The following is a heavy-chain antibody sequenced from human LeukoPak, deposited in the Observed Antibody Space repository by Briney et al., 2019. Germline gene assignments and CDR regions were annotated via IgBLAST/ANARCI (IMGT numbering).Heavy chain of an antibody. V-gene: IGHV1-69*01. CDR3: ARVGHYDYVWGSYRYYYFDY. J-gene: IGHJ4*02. Sequence: GSSVKVSCKASGGTFSSYAICWVRQAPGQGLEWMGGIIPIFGTANYAQKFQGRVTITADESTSTAYMELSSLRSEDTAVYYCARVGHYDYVWGSYRYYYFDYWGQGTLVTVSS. D-gene: IGHD3-16*02. CDR2: IIPIFGTA. CDR1: GGTFSSYA.